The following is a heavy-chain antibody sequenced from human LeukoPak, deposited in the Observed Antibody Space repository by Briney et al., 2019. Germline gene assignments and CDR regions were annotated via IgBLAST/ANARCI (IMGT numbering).Heavy chain of an antibody. D-gene: IGHD6-19*01. CDR3: TRDQGRDMSGWYPYNDY. CDR1: GGTFSSYA. Sequence: RAASVKVSCKASGGTFSSYAISWVRQAPGQGLEWMGWINPNSGGTKSAQKFQGRVIMTRDTSISTAYMELRSLSSDDTAVYYCTRDQGRDMSGWYPYNDYWGQGTLVTVSS. V-gene: IGHV1-2*02. J-gene: IGHJ4*02. CDR2: INPNSGGT.